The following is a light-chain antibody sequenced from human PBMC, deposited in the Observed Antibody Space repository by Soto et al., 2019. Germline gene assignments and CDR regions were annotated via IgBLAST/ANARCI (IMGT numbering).Light chain of an antibody. V-gene: IGKV1-5*01. CDR3: QQYSIYPWT. J-gene: IGKJ1*01. Sequence: DIQMTQSPSSLSASVGDRVSITCRASQSISTWLAWYQQKPGKAPKLLIFDASSLESRVSSRFSGRGSGTQLTLTISSLQPDDFATYYCQQYSIYPWTFGQGTKVDI. CDR1: QSISTW. CDR2: DAS.